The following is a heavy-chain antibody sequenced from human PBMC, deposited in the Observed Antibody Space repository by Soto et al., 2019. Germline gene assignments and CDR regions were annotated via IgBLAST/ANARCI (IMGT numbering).Heavy chain of an antibody. CDR3: ARNGHNYGGGYFDY. Sequence: PGGSLRLSCAASGVTVSSNYMSWVRQAPGKGLEWVSVIYSGGSTYYADSVKGRFTISRDNSKNTLYLQMNSLRAEDTAVYYCARNGHNYGGGYFDYWGQGTLVTVSS. CDR2: IYSGGST. D-gene: IGHD5-18*01. CDR1: GVTVSSNY. J-gene: IGHJ4*02. V-gene: IGHV3-66*01.